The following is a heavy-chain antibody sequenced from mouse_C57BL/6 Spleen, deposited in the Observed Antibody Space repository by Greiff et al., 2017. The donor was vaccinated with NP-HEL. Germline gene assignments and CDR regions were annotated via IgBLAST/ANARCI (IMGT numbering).Heavy chain of an antibody. CDR2: ISSGSSPI. J-gene: IGHJ4*01. Sequence: EVQGVESGGGLVKPGGSLKLSCAASGFTFSDYGMHWVRQAPEKGLEWVAYISSGSSPIYYAATVKGRFTISRDNAKNTLFLQRTSLRSEDTAMYYCANHYDYLYYAMDYWGQGTSVTVSS. CDR3: ANHYDYLYYAMDY. V-gene: IGHV5-17*01. CDR1: GFTFSDYG. D-gene: IGHD2-4*01.